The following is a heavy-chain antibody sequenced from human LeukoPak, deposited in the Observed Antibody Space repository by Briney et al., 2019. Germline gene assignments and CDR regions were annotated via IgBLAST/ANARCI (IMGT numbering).Heavy chain of an antibody. V-gene: IGHV4-39*07. J-gene: IGHJ5*02. CDR1: GGSISSSSYY. D-gene: IGHD3-10*01. Sequence: PSETLSLTCTVSGGSISSSSYYWGWIRQPPGKGLEWIGSIYYSGSTYYNPSPKSRVTISLDTSKNQFSLKLTSVTAADTAVYYCARRAYGSGSYPFDPWGQGTLVTVSS. CDR3: ARRAYGSGSYPFDP. CDR2: IYYSGST.